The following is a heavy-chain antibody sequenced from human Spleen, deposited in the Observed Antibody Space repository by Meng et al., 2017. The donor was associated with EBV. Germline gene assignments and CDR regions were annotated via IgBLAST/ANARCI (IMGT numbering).Heavy chain of an antibody. Sequence: EVQLVESGXXXXXAXXAXXLSCAASGFKFSSYSMNWVRQAPGKGLEWVSSISSSSSYIYHADSVKGRFTISRDNAKNSLYLQMNSLRAEDTAVYYCARMVTAIGFDFWGQGTLVTVSS. V-gene: IGHV3-21*01. CDR1: GFKFSSYS. CDR3: ARMVTAIGFDF. CDR2: ISSSSSYI. D-gene: IGHD2-21*02. J-gene: IGHJ4*02.